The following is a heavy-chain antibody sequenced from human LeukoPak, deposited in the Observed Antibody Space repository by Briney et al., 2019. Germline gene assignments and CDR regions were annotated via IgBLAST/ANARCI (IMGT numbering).Heavy chain of an antibody. D-gene: IGHD2-21*02. J-gene: IGHJ4*02. CDR1: GFTFSSYW. CDR3: ARAATVVVTATPFDY. V-gene: IGHV3-74*01. CDR2: INSDGSST. Sequence: QSGGSLRLSCAASGFTFSSYWMHWVRQAPGKGLVWVSRINSDGSSTSYADSVKGRFTISRDNAKNTLYLQMNSLRAEDTAVYYCARAATVVVTATPFDYWGQGTLVTVSS.